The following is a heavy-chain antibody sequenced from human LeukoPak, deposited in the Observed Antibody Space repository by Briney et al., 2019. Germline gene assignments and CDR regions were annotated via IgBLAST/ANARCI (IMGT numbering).Heavy chain of an antibody. CDR2: IYYSGST. V-gene: IGHV4-59*08. J-gene: IGHJ4*02. CDR3: ARLGPEKDKDY. D-gene: IGHD1-14*01. Sequence: SETLSLTCTVYGGSISSYYWSWIRQPPGKGLEWIGYIYYSGSTNHNPSLKSRVTISVDTYKNQFSLKLSSVTAADTAVYYCARLGPEKDKDYWGQGTLVTVSS. CDR1: GGSISSYY.